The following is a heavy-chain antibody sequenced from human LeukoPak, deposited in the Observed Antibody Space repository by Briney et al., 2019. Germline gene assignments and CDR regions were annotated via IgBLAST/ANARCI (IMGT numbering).Heavy chain of an antibody. CDR3: ARHSTYDNSGYMGFYVAFDI. Sequence: GESLKISCKGSGYSFTSYWIGWVRPMPGKGLEWMGIIYPGDSDTRYSPSFQGQVTISADKSISTAYLQWSSLKASDTAMYYCARHSTYDNSGYMGFYVAFDIWGQGTMVTVSS. D-gene: IGHD3-22*01. CDR2: IYPGDSDT. V-gene: IGHV5-51*01. CDR1: GYSFTSYW. J-gene: IGHJ3*02.